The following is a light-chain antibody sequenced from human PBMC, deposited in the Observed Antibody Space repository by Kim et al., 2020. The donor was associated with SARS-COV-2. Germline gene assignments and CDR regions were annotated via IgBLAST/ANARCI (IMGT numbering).Light chain of an antibody. V-gene: IGKV1-5*03. Sequence: DIQMTQSPSTLSASVGDTVTITCRASQSITSWLAWYQQKPGKAPNLLIYKTSTFESGVPSRFSGSGSGTEFTLTISSLQPDDFATYYCQQYNSYSGTFGQGTKVDIK. J-gene: IGKJ1*01. CDR3: QQYNSYSGT. CDR1: QSITSW. CDR2: KTS.